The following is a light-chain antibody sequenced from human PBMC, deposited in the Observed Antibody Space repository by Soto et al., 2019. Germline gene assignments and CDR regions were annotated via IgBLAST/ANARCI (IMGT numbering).Light chain of an antibody. Sequence: IQLTQSPSSLSASVGDRVTLTCRASQSINIYLNWYQQKPGKAPTLLIYAASSLQSGVPSRFSGGGSRTDFTLTISSLQTEDFATYYCQQSYRGPYTFGQGTKLEI. V-gene: IGKV1-39*01. CDR2: AAS. CDR1: QSINIY. CDR3: QQSYRGPYT. J-gene: IGKJ2*01.